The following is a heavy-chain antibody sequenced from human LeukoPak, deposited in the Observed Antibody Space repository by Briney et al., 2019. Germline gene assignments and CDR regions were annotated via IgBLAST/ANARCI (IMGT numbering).Heavy chain of an antibody. CDR1: GFTFSSYG. CDR2: IWYDGSNK. D-gene: IGHD1-26*01. V-gene: IGHV3-33*01. CDR3: AYMGALGAFDI. J-gene: IGHJ3*02. Sequence: HPGRSLRLXCAASGFTFSSYGMHWVRQAPGKGLEWVAVIWYDGSNKYYADSVKGRFTISRDNSKNTLYLQMNSLRAEDTAVYYCAYMGALGAFDIWGQGTMVTVSS.